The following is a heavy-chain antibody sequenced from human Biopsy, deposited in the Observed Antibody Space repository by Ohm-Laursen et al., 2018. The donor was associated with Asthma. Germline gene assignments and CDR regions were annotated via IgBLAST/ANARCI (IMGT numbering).Heavy chain of an antibody. J-gene: IGHJ4*02. CDR1: GFSLSTSGGG. V-gene: IGHV2-5*02. Sequence: TQTLTLTSTFSGFSLSTSGGGVGWIRQPPGKALEWLGNIYWDDDKRYSPSLQSRLTITRDTPKDQVVLTMTSMGPVDTGTYYCVHTLVGLKAFDFWGQGTLVTVSS. CDR3: VHTLVGLKAFDF. D-gene: IGHD1-26*01. CDR2: IYWDDDK.